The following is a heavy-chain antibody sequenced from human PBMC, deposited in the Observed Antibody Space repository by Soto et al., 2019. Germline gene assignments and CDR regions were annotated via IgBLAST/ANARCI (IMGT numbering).Heavy chain of an antibody. D-gene: IGHD2-21*01. Sequence: QVQLVQSGAEVKTPGASVKVSCKASGYTFATYDINWVRQAPGQGLEWLGWMNPNSGNTGYAQKFQGRLTMTRDTALSVAHMERSSLRNGDTAVYYCARSDGYNFNWLDSWGQGTLVTVSA. CDR2: MNPNSGNT. J-gene: IGHJ5*01. CDR1: GYTFATYD. V-gene: IGHV1-8*01. CDR3: ARSDGYNFNWLDS.